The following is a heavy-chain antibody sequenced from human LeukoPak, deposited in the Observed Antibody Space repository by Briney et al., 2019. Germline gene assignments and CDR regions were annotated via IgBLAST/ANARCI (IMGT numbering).Heavy chain of an antibody. CDR1: GFTFSSYS. CDR2: ISSSSSYI. Sequence: GGSLRLSCAASGFTFSSYSMNWVRQAPGKGLEWVSSISSSSSYIYYADSVKGRFTISRDNAKNSLYLQMNSLRAEDTAVYYCARCSTGTYYYYYMDVWGKGTTVTVSS. CDR3: ARCSTGTYYYYYMDV. V-gene: IGHV3-21*01. J-gene: IGHJ6*03. D-gene: IGHD1-1*01.